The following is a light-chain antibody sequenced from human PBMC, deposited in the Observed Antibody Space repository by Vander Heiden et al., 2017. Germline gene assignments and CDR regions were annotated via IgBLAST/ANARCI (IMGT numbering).Light chain of an antibody. J-gene: IGLJ1*01. CDR2: SNN. CDR1: SSNIGSNT. V-gene: IGLV1-44*01. CDR3: AAWDDSLNGHV. Sequence: HSVLTQPPSASGTPGQRVTISCSGSSSNIGSNTVTWYQQLPGTAPKLFIYSNNKRPSGVPDRFSGSKSGTSASLAISGLQSEDEADYYCAAWDDSLNGHVFGTGTKVTVL.